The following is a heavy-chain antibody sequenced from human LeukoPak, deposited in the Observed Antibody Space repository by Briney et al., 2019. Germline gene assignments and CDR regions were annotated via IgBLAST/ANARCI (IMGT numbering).Heavy chain of an antibody. Sequence: GRSLRLSCAASGFTFDDYAMHWVRQAPGKGLEWVSGISWNSGSTGYADSVKGRFTISRDNAKNSLYLQMNSLRAEDTALYYCARDRDSSGQYYFDYWGQGTLVTVSS. J-gene: IGHJ4*02. CDR3: ARDRDSSGQYYFDY. D-gene: IGHD3-22*01. CDR2: ISWNSGST. CDR1: GFTFDDYA. V-gene: IGHV3-9*01.